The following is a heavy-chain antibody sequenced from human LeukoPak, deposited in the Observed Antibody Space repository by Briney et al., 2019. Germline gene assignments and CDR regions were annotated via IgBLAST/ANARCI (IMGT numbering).Heavy chain of an antibody. J-gene: IGHJ4*01. V-gene: IGHV3-21*04. Sequence: GGSLRLSCAASGFTFSSYSMNWVRQAPGKGLEWVSSISSSSSYIYYADSVKGRFTISRDNSKNTLYLQLNSLRADDTAVYYCAKVNYYHPYFWGHGTLVTVSS. CDR1: GFTFSSYS. D-gene: IGHD3-22*01. CDR3: AKVNYYHPYF. CDR2: ISSSSSYI.